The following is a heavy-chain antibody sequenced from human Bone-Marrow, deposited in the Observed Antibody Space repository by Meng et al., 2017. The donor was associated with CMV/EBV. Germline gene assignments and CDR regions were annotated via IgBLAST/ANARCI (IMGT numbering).Heavy chain of an antibody. CDR3: ARGIFGVVIEVHFDY. J-gene: IGHJ4*02. CDR1: GFTFSSYW. Sequence: GGSLGLSCAASGFTFSSYWMSWVRQAPGKGLEWVANIKQDGSEKYYVDSVKGRFNISRDNAKNSLYLQMNSLRAEDTAVYYCARGIFGVVIEVHFDYWGQGTLVTVSS. CDR2: IKQDGSEK. D-gene: IGHD3-3*01. V-gene: IGHV3-7*01.